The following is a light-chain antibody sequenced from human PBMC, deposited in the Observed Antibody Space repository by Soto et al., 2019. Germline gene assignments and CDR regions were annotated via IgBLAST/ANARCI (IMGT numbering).Light chain of an antibody. V-gene: IGLV2-14*01. J-gene: IGLJ1*01. Sequence: QSVLTQPASVSGSPGQSITISCTGTSSDVGDYNYVSWYQQHPGKAPKLMIYEVSNRPSGVSNRFSGSKSGNTASLTISGLQAEDEADYYCSSYTSYNTDVFGTGTKLTVL. CDR2: EVS. CDR3: SSYTSYNTDV. CDR1: SSDVGDYNY.